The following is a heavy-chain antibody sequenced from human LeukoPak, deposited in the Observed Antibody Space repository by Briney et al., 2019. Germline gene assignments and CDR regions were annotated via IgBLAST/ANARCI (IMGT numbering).Heavy chain of an antibody. J-gene: IGHJ4*02. CDR3: ARDRLAGVPRSFDY. D-gene: IGHD1-1*01. CDR2: IYYSGST. V-gene: IGHV4-61*01. Sequence: SETLSLTCTVSGGSVSSGSYYWSWIRQPPGKGLEWIGYIYYSGSTNYNPSLKSRVTISVDTSKNQFSLKLSSVTAADTAVYYCARDRLAGVPRSFDYWGQGTLVTVSS. CDR1: GGSVSSGSYY.